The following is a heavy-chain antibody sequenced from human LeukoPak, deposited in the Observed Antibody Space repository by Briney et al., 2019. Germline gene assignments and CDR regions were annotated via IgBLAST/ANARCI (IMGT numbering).Heavy chain of an antibody. V-gene: IGHV3-48*01. CDR3: ARVYTTSSSWYGDFDY. D-gene: IGHD6-13*01. J-gene: IGHJ4*02. CDR1: GFGFSSYS. CDR2: ISSSSSM. Sequence: GGSLRLSCAASGFGFSSYSMNWVRQAPGKGLEWVSYISSSSSMYYADSVKGRFTISRDNAENSLYLQMNSLRAEDTAVYYCARVYTTSSSWYGDFDYWGQGTLVTVSS.